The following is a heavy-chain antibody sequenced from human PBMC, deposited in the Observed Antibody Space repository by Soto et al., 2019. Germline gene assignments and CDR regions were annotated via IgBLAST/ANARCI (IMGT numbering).Heavy chain of an antibody. CDR2: ISSSSSTI. CDR1: GFTFSSYS. Sequence: GGSLRLSCAASGFTFSSYSMNWVRQAPGKGLEWVSYISSSSSTIYYADSVKGRFTISRENAKNSLYLQMNSLRDEDTAVYYCARDRQGRVPYYDFWSGHDPLDYWGQGTLVTVSS. J-gene: IGHJ4*02. V-gene: IGHV3-48*02. CDR3: ARDRQGRVPYYDFWSGHDPLDY. D-gene: IGHD3-3*01.